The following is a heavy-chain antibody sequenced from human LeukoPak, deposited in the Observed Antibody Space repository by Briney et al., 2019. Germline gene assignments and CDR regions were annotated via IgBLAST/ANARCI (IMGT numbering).Heavy chain of an antibody. Sequence: ASVKVSCKASGYTFTSYDINWVRQATGQGLEWMGWMNPNSGNTGYAQKFQGRVTMTTDTSTSTAYMELRSLRSDDTAVYYCARVAGRGGYYFDYWGQGTLVTVSS. CDR1: GYTFTSYD. J-gene: IGHJ4*02. V-gene: IGHV1-8*01. CDR3: ARVAGRGGYYFDY. D-gene: IGHD6-19*01. CDR2: MNPNSGNT.